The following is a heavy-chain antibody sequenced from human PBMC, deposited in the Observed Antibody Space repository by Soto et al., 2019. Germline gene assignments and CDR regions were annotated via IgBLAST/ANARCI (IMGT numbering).Heavy chain of an antibody. CDR3: ARDLDTIFGVVTFAAWAFDP. J-gene: IGHJ5*02. V-gene: IGHV1-3*01. CDR1: GYTFTSYA. CDR2: INAGNGNT. Sequence: ASVKVSCKASGYTFTSYAMHWVRQAPGQWLEWMGWINAGNGNTKYSQKFQGRVTITRDTSASTAYMELSSLRSEDTAVYYCARDLDTIFGVVTFAAWAFDPWGQGTLVTVSS. D-gene: IGHD3-3*01.